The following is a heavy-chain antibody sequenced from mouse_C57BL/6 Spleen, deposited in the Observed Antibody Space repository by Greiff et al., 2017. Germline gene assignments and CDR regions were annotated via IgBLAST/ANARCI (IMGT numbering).Heavy chain of an antibody. CDR3: AREYYGSSLFAY. J-gene: IGHJ3*01. D-gene: IGHD1-1*01. Sequence: VQLQQPGAELVKPGASVKLSCKASGYTFTSYWMHWVKQRPGQGLEWIGMIHPNSGSTNYNEKFKSKATLTVDKSSSTAYMQLSSLTSEDSAVYYCAREYYGSSLFAYWGQGTLVTVSA. V-gene: IGHV1-64*01. CDR2: IHPNSGST. CDR1: GYTFTSYW.